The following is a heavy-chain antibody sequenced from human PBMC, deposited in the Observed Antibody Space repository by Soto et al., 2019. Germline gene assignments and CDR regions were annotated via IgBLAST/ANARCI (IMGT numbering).Heavy chain of an antibody. J-gene: IGHJ4*02. CDR1: GFTFSICA. V-gene: IGHV3-64D*06. CDR3: VKGEYYYDSSGYYPFDC. CDR2: ISTNGGST. Sequence: GGSLRLSWSASGFTFSICAMHWGRQAPGKGLEYVSSISTNGGSTHYADSVKGRFTISRDNSKNTQYLQMSSLRADDTAVYYRVKGEYYYDSSGYYPFDCWGQGTLVTVSS. D-gene: IGHD3-22*01.